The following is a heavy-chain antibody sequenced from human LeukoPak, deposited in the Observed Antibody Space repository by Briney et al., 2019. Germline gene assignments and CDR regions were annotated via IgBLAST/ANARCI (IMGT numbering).Heavy chain of an antibody. CDR1: GFTFSSYA. V-gene: IGHV3-23*01. CDR3: AKTGADYYDSSGYYGNFDY. D-gene: IGHD3-22*01. J-gene: IGHJ4*02. Sequence: GGSLRLSCAASGFTFSSYAMSWVRQAPGKGLEWVSAISASGGSTYYADSVKGRFTISRDNSKNTLYLQMNSLRAEDTAVYYCAKTGADYYDSSGYYGNFDYWGQGTLVTVSS. CDR2: ISASGGST.